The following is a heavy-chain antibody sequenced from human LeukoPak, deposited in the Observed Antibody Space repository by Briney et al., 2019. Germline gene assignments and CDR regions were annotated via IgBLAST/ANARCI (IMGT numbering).Heavy chain of an antibody. V-gene: IGHV3-33*01. J-gene: IGHJ4*02. CDR2: IWYDGSNK. Sequence: GGSLRLSCAASGFTFSSYGMHWVRQAPGKGLEWVAVIWYDGSNKYNADSVKGRFTISRDNSKNTLYLQMNSLRAEDTAVYYCARDRGYYYDSSGYYPDYWGQGTLVTVSS. CDR3: ARDRGYYYDSSGYYPDY. CDR1: GFTFSSYG. D-gene: IGHD3-22*01.